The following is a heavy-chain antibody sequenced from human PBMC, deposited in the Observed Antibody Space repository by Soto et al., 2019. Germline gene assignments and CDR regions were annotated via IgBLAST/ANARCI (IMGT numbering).Heavy chain of an antibody. CDR3: ASMDYGGNPDAFDI. V-gene: IGHV1-46*01. CDR1: GYTFTSYY. Sequence: AXSVKVSFKASGYTFTSYYMHLVRQSPGQGLEWMGIINPSGGSTSYAQKFQGRVTMTRDTSTSTVYMELSSLRHEDTAVYYCASMDYGGNPDAFDIWGQGTMVTVSS. CDR2: INPSGGST. D-gene: IGHD4-17*01. J-gene: IGHJ3*02.